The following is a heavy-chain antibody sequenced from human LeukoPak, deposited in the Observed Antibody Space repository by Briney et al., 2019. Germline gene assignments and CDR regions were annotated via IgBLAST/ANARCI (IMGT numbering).Heavy chain of an antibody. CDR3: ARHVGRIAVAAQYYFDY. Sequence: SETLSLTCTVSGGSISSYYWRWIRQPPGKGLEWIGDIYTSGSTNYNPSLKSRVTISVDTSKNQFSPKLSSVTAAHTAVYYCARHVGRIAVAAQYYFDYWGQGTLVTVSS. V-gene: IGHV4-4*09. J-gene: IGHJ4*02. CDR1: GGSISSYY. D-gene: IGHD6-19*01. CDR2: IYTSGST.